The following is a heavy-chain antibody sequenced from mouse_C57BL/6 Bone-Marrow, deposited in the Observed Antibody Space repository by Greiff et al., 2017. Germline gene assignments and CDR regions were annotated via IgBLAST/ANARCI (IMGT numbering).Heavy chain of an antibody. CDR2: IHPNSGST. D-gene: IGHD2-4*01. J-gene: IGHJ4*01. Sequence: QVQLQQPGAELVKPGASVKLSCKASGYTFTSSWMHWVKQRPGQGLEWIGMIHPNSGSTNYNEKFKSKATLTVDKSSSTAYMQLSSLTSEDSAVYYCAGGLRDDYALDYWGQGTAVTVSS. CDR3: AGGLRDDYALDY. CDR1: GYTFTSSW. V-gene: IGHV1-64*01.